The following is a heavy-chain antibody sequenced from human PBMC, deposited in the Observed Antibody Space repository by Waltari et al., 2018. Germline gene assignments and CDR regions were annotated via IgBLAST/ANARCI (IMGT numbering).Heavy chain of an antibody. CDR3: ARGDGNNYDY. CDR1: GYSISSGSY. Sequence: QVQLQESGPGLVKPSETLSLTCAVSGYSISSGSYWGWIRQPPGKGLEWIGSIYHSGSAYYNPSLKSRVTISVDTSKNQFSLKLSSVTAADTAVYYCARGDGNNYDYWGQGTLVTVSS. J-gene: IGHJ4*02. CDR2: IYHSGSA. V-gene: IGHV4-38-2*01.